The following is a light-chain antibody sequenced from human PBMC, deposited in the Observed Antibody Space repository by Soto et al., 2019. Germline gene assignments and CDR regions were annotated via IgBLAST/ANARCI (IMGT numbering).Light chain of an antibody. CDR2: ASS. J-gene: IGKJ5*01. V-gene: IGKV1-9*01. CDR3: QQLNTFPVT. CDR1: QGISSY. Sequence: DIQLTQSPSFLSASIGVRVTITCRASQGISSYLAWYQQTPGRAPKLLIYASSILQSGVPSRFSGSGSGTEFTLTISSLQPEDFATYYCQQLNTFPVTFGQGTRLDI.